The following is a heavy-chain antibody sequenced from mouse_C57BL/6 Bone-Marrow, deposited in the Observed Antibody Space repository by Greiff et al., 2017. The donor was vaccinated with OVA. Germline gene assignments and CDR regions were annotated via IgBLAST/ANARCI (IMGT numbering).Heavy chain of an antibody. D-gene: IGHD1-1*01. CDR1: GYTFTSYW. Sequence: VQLQQPGAELVRPGTSVKLSCKASGYTFTSYWMHWVKQRPGQGLEWIGVIDPSDSYTNYNQKFKGKATLTVDTSSSTAYMQLSSLTSEDSAVYYCARKRSSYPLDYFDYWGQGTTLTVSS. V-gene: IGHV1-59*01. J-gene: IGHJ2*01. CDR2: IDPSDSYT. CDR3: ARKRSSYPLDYFDY.